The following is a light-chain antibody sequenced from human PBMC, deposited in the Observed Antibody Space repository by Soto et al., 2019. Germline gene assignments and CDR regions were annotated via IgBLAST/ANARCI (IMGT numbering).Light chain of an antibody. V-gene: IGKV3-15*01. CDR2: DIS. CDR3: QQYNNWTFS. Sequence: MTQSQGTRSASAGEGVTLSRRAAQDVTTNFAWYQQKRGQAPRLLIYDISSRATGVPARFSGSGSGTEFTLSISGLQHEDFAVYFCQQYNNWTFSFGQGTRLEIK. J-gene: IGKJ5*01. CDR1: QDVTTN.